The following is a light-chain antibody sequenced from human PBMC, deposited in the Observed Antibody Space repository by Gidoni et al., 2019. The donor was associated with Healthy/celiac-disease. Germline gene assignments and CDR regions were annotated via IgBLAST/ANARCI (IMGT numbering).Light chain of an antibody. CDR2: QDS. CDR3: QAWDSSTVV. Sequence: SYELTQPPSVSVSPGQTASITCSGDKLGDKYACWYQQKPGQSPVLVIYQDSKRPSGIPERFSGSNSGNKATLTISGTQAMDEADYYCQAWDSSTVVFSGGTKLTVL. CDR1: KLGDKY. J-gene: IGLJ2*01. V-gene: IGLV3-1*01.